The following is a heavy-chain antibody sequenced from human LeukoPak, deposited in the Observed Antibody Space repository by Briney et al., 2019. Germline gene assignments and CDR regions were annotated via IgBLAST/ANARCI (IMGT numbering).Heavy chain of an antibody. CDR3: ARDHLRGESTGGYHFDY. J-gene: IGHJ4*02. Sequence: ASVKVSCKASGYTFTGYYMHWVRQAPGQGLEWMGRINPNTGGTNYAQKLQGRVTMTRDTSISTAYMELRRLRSDDTAVYYCARDHLRGESTGGYHFDYWGQGTLVTVSS. CDR1: GYTFTGYY. D-gene: IGHD5-18*01. V-gene: IGHV1-2*06. CDR2: INPNTGGT.